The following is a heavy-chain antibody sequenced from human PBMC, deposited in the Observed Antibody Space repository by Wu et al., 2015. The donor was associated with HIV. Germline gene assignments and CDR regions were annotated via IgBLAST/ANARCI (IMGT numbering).Heavy chain of an antibody. Sequence: QVQLVQSGAEVKKPGASVKVSCKASGYTFTSYGISWVRQAPGQGLEWTGWINPKTGNTDYSRNFRGRVTLTRDTSISTAYMDLSGLKSDDTAIFYCARGSLSSSWFPRGWFVPWGQGTLVTVSS. V-gene: IGHV1-18*01. D-gene: IGHD6-13*01. CDR2: INPKTGNT. CDR3: ARGSLSSSWFPRGWFVP. CDR1: GYTFTSYG. J-gene: IGHJ5*02.